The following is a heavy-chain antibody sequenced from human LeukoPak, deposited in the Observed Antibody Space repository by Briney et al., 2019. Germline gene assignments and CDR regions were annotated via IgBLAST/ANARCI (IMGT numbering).Heavy chain of an antibody. CDR3: ARENWAAAADY. Sequence: PGGSLRLSCAASEFTFSAYWMHWVRQAPGKGLVWVSRIRGDGSMTNYSDSVKGRFTTSRDNAKNTLYLQMNSLRLEDTAVYYCARENWAAAADYWGQGTLVTVSS. V-gene: IGHV3-74*01. CDR2: IRGDGSMT. CDR1: EFTFSAYW. D-gene: IGHD6-25*01. J-gene: IGHJ4*02.